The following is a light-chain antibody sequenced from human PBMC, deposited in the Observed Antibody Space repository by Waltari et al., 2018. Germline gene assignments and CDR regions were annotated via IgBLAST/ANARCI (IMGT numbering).Light chain of an antibody. CDR1: RSNIERHY. J-gene: IGLJ3*02. CDR2: RNN. CDR3: AAWDDSLSGRV. V-gene: IGLV1-47*01. Sequence: QSVLTQPPSASGTPGQRVTTTCSGIRSNIERHYFSWYQQLPGTAPKLLMYRNNPRPSRVPDRFSGSKSGTSASLAISGLRSEDEADYYCAAWDDSLSGRVFGGGTKVTVL.